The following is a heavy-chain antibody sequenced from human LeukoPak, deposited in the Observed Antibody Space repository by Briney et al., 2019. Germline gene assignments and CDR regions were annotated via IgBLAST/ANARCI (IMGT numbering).Heavy chain of an antibody. J-gene: IGHJ4*02. V-gene: IGHV6-1*01. CDR1: GDIVSSNNGA. CDR3: ARDEGNTGWYTFDY. CDR2: IYYRSRWYN. D-gene: IGHD6-19*01. Sequence: SQTLSLTCDISGDIVSSNNGAWNWIRQSPSRGLEWLGRIYYRSRWYNDYAASVEGRLTINPDTSKNQFSLQLKSVTPEDTAVYYCARDEGNTGWYTFDYWGQGTLVSVSS.